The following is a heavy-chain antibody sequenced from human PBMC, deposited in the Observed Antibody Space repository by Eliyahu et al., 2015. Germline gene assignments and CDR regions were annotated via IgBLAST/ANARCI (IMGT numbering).Heavy chain of an antibody. CDR3: AKDGPRWELELRGFDY. V-gene: IGHV3-23*04. Sequence: EVQLVESGGGLVQPGGSLRLSCAASGFPFSSXAMSWVRQAPGKGLEXVSAISGSGGSTYYADSVKGRFTISRDNSKNTLYLQMNSLRAEDTAVYYCAKDGPRWELELRGFDYWGQGTLVTVSS. J-gene: IGHJ4*02. D-gene: IGHD1-7*01. CDR2: ISGSGGST. CDR1: GFPFSSXA.